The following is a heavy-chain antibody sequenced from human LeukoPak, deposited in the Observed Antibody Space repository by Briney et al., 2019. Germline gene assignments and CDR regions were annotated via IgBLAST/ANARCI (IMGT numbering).Heavy chain of an antibody. CDR1: GFTFSSYS. J-gene: IGHJ5*02. D-gene: IGHD1-1*01. CDR2: ISSSSSTI. V-gene: IGHV3-48*01. CDR3: ARDRWNHREWFDP. Sequence: PEGSLRLSCAASGFTFSSYSMNWVRQAPGKGLEWVSYISSSSSTIYYADSVKGRFTISRDNAKNSLYLQMNSLRAEDTAVYYCARDRWNHREWFDPWGQGTLVTVSS.